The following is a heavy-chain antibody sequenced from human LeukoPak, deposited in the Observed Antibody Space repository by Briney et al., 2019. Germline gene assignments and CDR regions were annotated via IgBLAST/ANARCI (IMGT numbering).Heavy chain of an antibody. V-gene: IGHV1-46*01. D-gene: IGHD6-19*01. CDR2: INPSGGST. J-gene: IGHJ6*02. CDR3: ARGISIAVAARNYYYGMDV. Sequence: TSVKVSCKASGYTFTSYYMHWVRQAPGQGLEWMGIINPSGGSTSYAQKFQGRVTMTRNTSISTAYMELSSLRSEDTAVYYCARGISIAVAARNYYYGMDVWGQGTTVTVSS. CDR1: GYTFTSYY.